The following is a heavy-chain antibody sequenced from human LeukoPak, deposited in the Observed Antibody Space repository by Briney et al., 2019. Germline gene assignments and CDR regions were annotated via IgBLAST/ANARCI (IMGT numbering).Heavy chain of an antibody. V-gene: IGHV1-18*01. CDR3: ARAGIRSSSWVRGAFDI. CDR2: ISAYNGNT. D-gene: IGHD6-13*01. Sequence: ASVKVSCKASGYTFTSYGISWVRQAPGQGLEWMGWISAYNGNTNYAQKLQGRVTMTTDTSTSTAYMELRSLRSDDTAVYYCARAGIRSSSWVRGAFDIWGQGTMVTVSS. J-gene: IGHJ3*02. CDR1: GYTFTSYG.